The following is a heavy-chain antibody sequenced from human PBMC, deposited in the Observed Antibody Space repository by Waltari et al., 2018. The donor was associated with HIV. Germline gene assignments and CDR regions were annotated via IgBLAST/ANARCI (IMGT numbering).Heavy chain of an antibody. V-gene: IGHV1-24*01. CDR1: GHTLSALY. D-gene: IGHD3-10*01. CDR3: ATDFSGMVRAYSYYSLDV. Sequence: QVHLVQSAAEEKKPVVSVKVSCKVSGHTLSALYMHWVRQVPGKGLEWMGNFDPEDDETIYAQKFQGRVTMTEDTSSDTAYMELSSLTSGDTAVYYCATDFSGMVRAYSYYSLDVWGQGTTVTVSS. J-gene: IGHJ6*02. CDR2: FDPEDDET.